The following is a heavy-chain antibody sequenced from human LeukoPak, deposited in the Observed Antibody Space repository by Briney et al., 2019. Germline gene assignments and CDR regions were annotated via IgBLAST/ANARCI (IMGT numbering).Heavy chain of an antibody. CDR3: TSSGSYPMNY. J-gene: IGHJ4*02. D-gene: IGHD1-26*01. V-gene: IGHV3-49*04. CDR1: GFTFGDYA. Sequence: GGSLRLSCTASGFTFGDYAMSWVRQAPGKGLEWVGFIRSKAYGGTTEYAASVKGRFTISRDDSKSIAYLQMNSLKTEDTAVYYCTSSGSYPMNYWGQGTLVTVPS. CDR2: IRSKAYGGTT.